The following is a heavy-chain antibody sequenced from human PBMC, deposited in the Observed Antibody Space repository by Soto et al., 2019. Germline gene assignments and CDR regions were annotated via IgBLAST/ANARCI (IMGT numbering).Heavy chain of an antibody. CDR2: ISAYNGNT. CDR3: ARDCSSTSCYNGYYFDY. Sequence: ASVKVSCKASRYTFTSCGISWVRQAPAQGLEWMGWISAYNGNTNYAQKLQGSVTMTTDTSTSTAYMELRSLRSDDTAVYYCARDCSSTSCYNGYYFDYWGQGTLVTVSS. D-gene: IGHD2-2*02. V-gene: IGHV1-18*01. CDR1: RYTFTSCG. J-gene: IGHJ4*02.